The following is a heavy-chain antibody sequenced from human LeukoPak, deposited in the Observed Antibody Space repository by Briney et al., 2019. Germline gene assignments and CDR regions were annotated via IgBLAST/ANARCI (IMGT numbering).Heavy chain of an antibody. Sequence: PGGSLRLSCAASGFTFDDYAMHWVRQAPGKGLEWVSGISWNSGSIGYADSVKGRFTISRDNAKNSLYLQMNSLRAEDTAVYYCAREPLSPRAPGNFDYWGQGTLVTVSS. CDR3: AREPLSPRAPGNFDY. D-gene: IGHD1-26*01. CDR2: ISWNSGSI. V-gene: IGHV3-9*01. J-gene: IGHJ4*02. CDR1: GFTFDDYA.